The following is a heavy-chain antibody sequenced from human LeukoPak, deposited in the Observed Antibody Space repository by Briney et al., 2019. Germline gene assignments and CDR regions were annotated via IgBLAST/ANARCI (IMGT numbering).Heavy chain of an antibody. V-gene: IGHV3-74*01. D-gene: IGHD1-26*01. Sequence: PGGSLRLSCAASGFNFSSYWMHWVRQAPGKGLVWVSRINSDGRSTSYADSVKGRFTISRDNAKNTLYLQMNSLRAEDTAVYYCARRELLRGNFDYWGQGTLVTVSS. CDR3: ARRELLRGNFDY. J-gene: IGHJ4*02. CDR1: GFNFSSYW. CDR2: INSDGRST.